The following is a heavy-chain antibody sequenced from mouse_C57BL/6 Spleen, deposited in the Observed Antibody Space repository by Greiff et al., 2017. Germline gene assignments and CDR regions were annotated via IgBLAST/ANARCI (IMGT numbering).Heavy chain of an antibody. J-gene: IGHJ2*01. V-gene: IGHV1-64*01. D-gene: IGHD1-1*01. CDR2: IHPNSGST. CDR1: GYTFTSYW. CDR3: ARWYYGSSYYFDY. Sequence: QVQLQQSGAELVKPGASVKLSCKASGYTFTSYWMHWVKQRPGQGLEWIGMIHPNSGSTNYNEKFKSKATLTVDKSSSTAYMELHSLTSEDSAVYFCARWYYGSSYYFDYWGQGTTLTVSS.